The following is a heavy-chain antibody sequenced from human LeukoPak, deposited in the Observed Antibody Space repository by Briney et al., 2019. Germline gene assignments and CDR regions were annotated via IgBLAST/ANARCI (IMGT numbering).Heavy chain of an antibody. CDR2: IYYSGST. D-gene: IGHD4-17*01. CDR3: ARGGYGDYLEPFDY. V-gene: IGHV4-59*01. Sequence: SETLSLTCTVSGSSISSYYWSWIRQPPGEGLEWIGYIYYSGSTNYNPSLKSRVTISVDTSKNQFSLKLSSVTAADTAVYYCARGGYGDYLEPFDYWGQGTLVTVSS. CDR1: GSSISSYY. J-gene: IGHJ4*02.